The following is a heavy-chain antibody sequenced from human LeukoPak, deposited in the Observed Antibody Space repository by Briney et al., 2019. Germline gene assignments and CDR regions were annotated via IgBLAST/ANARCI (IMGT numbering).Heavy chain of an antibody. V-gene: IGHV1-69*04. CDR2: IIPILGIA. CDR3: ARCDGSGPTWEFDP. D-gene: IGHD3-10*01. CDR1: GYTFTSYD. Sequence: ASVKVSCKASGYTFTSYDINWLRQATGQGLEWMGRIIPILGIANYAQKFQGRVTITADKSTSTAYMELSSLRSEDTAVYYCARCDGSGPTWEFDPWGQGTLVTVSS. J-gene: IGHJ5*02.